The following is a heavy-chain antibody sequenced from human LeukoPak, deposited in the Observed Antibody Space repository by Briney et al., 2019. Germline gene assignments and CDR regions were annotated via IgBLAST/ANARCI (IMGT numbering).Heavy chain of an antibody. J-gene: IGHJ5*02. V-gene: IGHV3-23*01. CDR3: AKLLRYCSGGSCFFDP. Sequence: GGSLRLSCATSGFTFNNYAMSWVRQAPGKGVEFVPTISSSGDTTYYADSVKGRFTISRDNSKNTLYLQMNSLRAEDTAIYYCAKLLRYCSGGSCFFDPWGQGTLVTVSS. CDR1: GFTFNNYA. D-gene: IGHD2-15*01. CDR2: ISSSGDTT.